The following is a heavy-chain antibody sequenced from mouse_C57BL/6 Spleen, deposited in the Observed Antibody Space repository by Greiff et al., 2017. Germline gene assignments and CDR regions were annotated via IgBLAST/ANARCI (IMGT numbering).Heavy chain of an antibody. J-gene: IGHJ1*01. V-gene: IGHV1-53*01. CDR1: GYTFTSYW. D-gene: IGHD1-1*01. CDR2: INPSNGGT. Sequence: QVQLQQPGTELVKPGASVKLSCKASGYTFTSYWMHWVKQRPGQGLEWIGNINPSNGGTNYNEQFTSKATLTVEKSSSKAYMQVSSLTSEYSAVYNCARIRYYGSSGWYIDVGDAGTAVTVSS. CDR3: ARIRYYGSSGWYIDV.